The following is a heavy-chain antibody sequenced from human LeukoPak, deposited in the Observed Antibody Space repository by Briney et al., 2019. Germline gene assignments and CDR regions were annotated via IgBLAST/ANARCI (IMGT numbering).Heavy chain of an antibody. CDR3: AREEHDFWSGYYQPFDY. D-gene: IGHD3-3*01. V-gene: IGHV1-2*02. Sequence: GASVKVSCKASGYTFTGYYMHWVRQAPGQGLEWMGWINPNSGGTNYAQKFQGRVTMTRDTSISTAYMELSRLRSDDTAVYYCAREEHDFWSGYYQPFDYRGQGTLVTVSS. CDR2: INPNSGGT. J-gene: IGHJ4*02. CDR1: GYTFTGYY.